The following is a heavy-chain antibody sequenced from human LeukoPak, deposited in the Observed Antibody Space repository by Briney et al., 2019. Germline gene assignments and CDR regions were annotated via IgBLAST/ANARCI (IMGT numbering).Heavy chain of an antibody. CDR2: IYYSGST. D-gene: IGHD4-23*01. CDR1: GGSISSYY. Sequence: SETLSLTCTVSGGSISSYYWSWIRQPPGKGLEWIGYIYYSGSTNYNPSLKSRVTISVDTSKNQFSLKLSSVTAADTAVYYCARTDYGGNWSYFDYWGQGTLVTVSS. J-gene: IGHJ4*02. V-gene: IGHV4-59*01. CDR3: ARTDYGGNWSYFDY.